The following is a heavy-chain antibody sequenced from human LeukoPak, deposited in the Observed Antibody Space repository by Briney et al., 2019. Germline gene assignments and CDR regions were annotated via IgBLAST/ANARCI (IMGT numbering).Heavy chain of an antibody. CDR3: ARAAAVAGTGAY. D-gene: IGHD6-19*01. Sequence: ASVKVSCKASGGTFSSYAIIWVRQAPGQGLEWMGRIIPILGIANYAQKFQGRVTITADKSTSTAYMELSSLRSEDTAVYYCARAAAVAGTGAYWGQGTLVTVSS. J-gene: IGHJ4*02. CDR1: GGTFSSYA. V-gene: IGHV1-69*04. CDR2: IIPILGIA.